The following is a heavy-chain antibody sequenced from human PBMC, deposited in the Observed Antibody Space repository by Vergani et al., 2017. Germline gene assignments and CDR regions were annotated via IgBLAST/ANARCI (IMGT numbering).Heavy chain of an antibody. D-gene: IGHD1-14*01. V-gene: IGHV1-18*04. CDR3: AIIVEWEPETSEAFDI. Sequence: QVQLVQSGAEVKKPGASVKVSCKASGYTFTSYGISWVRQAPGQGLEWMGWISAYNGNTNYAQKLQGRVTMTTDTSTSTAYMELRSLRSEDTAVYYCAIIVEWEPETSEAFDIWGQGTMVTVSS. CDR2: ISAYNGNT. J-gene: IGHJ3*02. CDR1: GYTFTSYG.